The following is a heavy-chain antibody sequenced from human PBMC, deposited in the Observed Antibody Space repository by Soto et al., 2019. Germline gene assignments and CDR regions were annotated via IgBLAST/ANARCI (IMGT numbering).Heavy chain of an antibody. CDR2: INPNSGGT. J-gene: IGHJ6*02. D-gene: IGHD5-12*01. CDR3: AREGRFSGYDLVSNYYYYYGMDV. CDR1: VYTFTGYY. V-gene: IGHV1-2*04. Sequence: ASWKVSCKASVYTFTGYYIHWVRQALGHGLEWMGWINPNSGGTNYAQKFQGWVTMTRDTSISTAYMELSRLRSDDTAVYYCAREGRFSGYDLVSNYYYYYGMDVWGQGTTVTVSS.